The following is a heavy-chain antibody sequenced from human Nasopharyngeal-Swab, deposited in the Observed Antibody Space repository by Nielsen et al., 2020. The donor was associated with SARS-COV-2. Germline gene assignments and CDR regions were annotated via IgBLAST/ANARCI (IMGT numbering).Heavy chain of an antibody. V-gene: IGHV3-48*01. Sequence: GESLKISCAASGFTFSSYSMNWVRQAPGKGLEWVSYISSSSSTIYYADSVKGRFTISRDNAKNLLYLQMNSLRAEDTAVYYCARDVVVETYYYYYMDVWGKGTTVTVSS. CDR2: ISSSSSTI. CDR1: GFTFSSYS. D-gene: IGHD2-2*01. CDR3: ARDVVVETYYYYYMDV. J-gene: IGHJ6*03.